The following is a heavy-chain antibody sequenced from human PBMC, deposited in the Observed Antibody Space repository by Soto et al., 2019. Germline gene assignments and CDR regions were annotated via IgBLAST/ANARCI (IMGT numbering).Heavy chain of an antibody. CDR3: AKDRLGGNFDY. J-gene: IGHJ4*02. V-gene: IGHV3-23*01. Sequence: GGSLRLSCAASGFTFNNYAMNWVRQAPGKGLEWVATISGTGGSTYYADSVKGRFTISRDNSKNTLYCLRVEDTAVYYCAKDRLGGNFDYWGQGTQVTVS. CDR2: ISGTGGST. CDR1: GFTFNNYA.